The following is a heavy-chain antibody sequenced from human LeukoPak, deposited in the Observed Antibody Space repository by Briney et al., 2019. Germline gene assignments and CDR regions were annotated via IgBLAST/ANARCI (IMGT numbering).Heavy chain of an antibody. CDR3: AREEDDSSGYYQSGAFDI. Sequence: SETLSLTCTVSGGSISSYYWSWIRQPAGKGLEWIGRIYTSGSTNYNPSLKSRVTMSVDTSKNQFSLKLSSVTAADTAVYYCAREEDDSSGYYQSGAFDIWGQGTMVTVSS. J-gene: IGHJ3*02. CDR1: GGSISSYY. D-gene: IGHD3-22*01. CDR2: IYTSGST. V-gene: IGHV4-4*07.